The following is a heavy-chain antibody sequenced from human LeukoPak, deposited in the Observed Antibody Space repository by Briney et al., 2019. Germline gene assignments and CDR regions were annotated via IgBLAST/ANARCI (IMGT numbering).Heavy chain of an antibody. V-gene: IGHV4-30-4*02. J-gene: IGHJ4*02. D-gene: IGHD5-18*01. CDR2: IYYSGST. CDR3: ARAVDTAMVTHIQPLIDY. Sequence: PSETLSLTCTVSSGSISSGDYYWSWIRQPPGKGLEWIGYIYYSGSTYYNPSLKSRVTISVDTSKNQFSLKLSSVTAADTAVYYCARAVDTAMVTHIQPLIDYWGQGTLVTVSS. CDR1: SGSISSGDYY.